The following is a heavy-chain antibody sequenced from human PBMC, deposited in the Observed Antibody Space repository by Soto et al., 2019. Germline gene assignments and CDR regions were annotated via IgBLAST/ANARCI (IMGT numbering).Heavy chain of an antibody. J-gene: IGHJ4*02. CDR1: GGSISSYY. Sequence: SETLSLTCTVSGGSISSYYWSWIRQPPGKGLEWIGYIYYSGSTNYNPSLKSRVTISVDTSKNQFSLKLSSVTAADTAVYYCARVVAAAEGCLIDYWGQGTLVTVSS. V-gene: IGHV4-59*01. CDR2: IYYSGST. CDR3: ARVVAAAEGCLIDY. D-gene: IGHD6-13*01.